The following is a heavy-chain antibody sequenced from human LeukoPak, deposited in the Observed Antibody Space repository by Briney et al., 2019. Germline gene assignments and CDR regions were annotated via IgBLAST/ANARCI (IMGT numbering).Heavy chain of an antibody. J-gene: IGHJ4*02. D-gene: IGHD2-15*01. Sequence: SVRVSCKASGGTFNIFALTWVRQAPGQGLEWMGGIIPLFGTPNYAHKFQDKIMFTADESTTTAFLDLRSLTSDDTAVYYCATEDIVRRGTITVWGQGTLVPVSS. CDR3: ATEDIVRRGTITV. CDR1: GGTFNIFA. V-gene: IGHV1-69*01. CDR2: IIPLFGTP.